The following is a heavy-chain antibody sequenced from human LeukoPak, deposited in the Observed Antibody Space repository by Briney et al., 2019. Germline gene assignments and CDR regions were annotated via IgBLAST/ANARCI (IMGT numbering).Heavy chain of an antibody. Sequence: PSETLSLTCAVSGGSITNSYWSWIRQPPGKGLEWIGYIYYTGNTNYNPSLKSRVTISVDTSKNHFSLKLSVVTAADTAVYYCARALYSSSWYYFDYWGQGTLVTVSS. J-gene: IGHJ4*02. CDR1: GGSITNSY. V-gene: IGHV4-59*08. CDR3: ARALYSSSWYYFDY. D-gene: IGHD6-13*01. CDR2: IYYTGNT.